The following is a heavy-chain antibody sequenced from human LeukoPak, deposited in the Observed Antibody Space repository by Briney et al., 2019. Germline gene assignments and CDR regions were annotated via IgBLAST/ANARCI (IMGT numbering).Heavy chain of an antibody. CDR2: IKQDGSEK. CDR1: GFTFSSYA. J-gene: IGHJ4*02. Sequence: PGGSLRLSCAASGFTFSSYAMSWVRQAPGKGLEWVANIKQDGSEKYYVDSVKGRFTISRDNAKNSLYLQMNSLRAEDTAVYYCAKDRRVYCGGDYCLNFDYWGQGTLVTVSS. CDR3: AKDRRVYCGGDYCLNFDY. V-gene: IGHV3-7*01. D-gene: IGHD2-21*02.